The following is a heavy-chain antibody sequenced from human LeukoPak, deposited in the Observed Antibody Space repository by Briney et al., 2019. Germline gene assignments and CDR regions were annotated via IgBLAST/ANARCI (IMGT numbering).Heavy chain of an antibody. D-gene: IGHD4-11*01. CDR1: GFTFSSYA. Sequence: KPGGSLRLSCAASGFTFSSYAMSWVRQAPGKGLEWVSYISSSSSYTNYADSVKGRFTISRDNAKNSLYLQMDSLRAEDTAVYYCARDADYSNLGWFDPWGQGTLVTVSS. CDR3: ARDADYSNLGWFDP. CDR2: ISSSSSYT. V-gene: IGHV3-21*05. J-gene: IGHJ5*02.